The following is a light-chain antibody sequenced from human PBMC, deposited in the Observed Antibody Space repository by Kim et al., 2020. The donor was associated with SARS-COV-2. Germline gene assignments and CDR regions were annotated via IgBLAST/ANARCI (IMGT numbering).Light chain of an antibody. CDR1: NSDVGGY. V-gene: IGLV2-14*04. CDR3: SAFIGSSGV. Sequence: GFPGQSIPISCTGTNSDVGGYVSWYQQHPGKVPKLMIYDVSKRPPGVSNRFSGSKSANTASLTISGLQGEDEADYYCSAFIGSSGVFGTGTKVTVL. J-gene: IGLJ1*01. CDR2: DVS.